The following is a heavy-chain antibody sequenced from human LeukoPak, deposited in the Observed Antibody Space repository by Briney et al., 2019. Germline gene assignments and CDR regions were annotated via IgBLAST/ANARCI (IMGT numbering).Heavy chain of an antibody. J-gene: IGHJ3*02. V-gene: IGHV3-23*01. D-gene: IGHD2-2*01. CDR1: GFTFSSYW. CDR3: AKGGWLGYCSSTSCPSAFDI. Sequence: GGSLRLSCAASGFTFSSYWMSWGRQATGKGLQWVSAISGSGGSTYYADSVKGRFTISRDNSKNTLYLQMNSLRAEDTAVYYCAKGGWLGYCSSTSCPSAFDIWGQGTMVTVSS. CDR2: ISGSGGST.